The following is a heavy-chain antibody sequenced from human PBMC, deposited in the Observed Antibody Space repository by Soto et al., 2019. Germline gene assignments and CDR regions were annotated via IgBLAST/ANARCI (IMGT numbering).Heavy chain of an antibody. Sequence: SETLSLTCTVSGGSISSSSYYWGWIRQPPGKGLEWIGSIYYSGSTYYNPSLKSRVTISVDTSKNQFSLKLSSVTAADTAVYYCASPCITGTTFVSHYYYYMDVWGKGTTVTVSS. CDR3: ASPCITGTTFVSHYYYYMDV. D-gene: IGHD1-20*01. J-gene: IGHJ6*03. CDR1: GGSISSSSYY. CDR2: IYYSGST. V-gene: IGHV4-39*01.